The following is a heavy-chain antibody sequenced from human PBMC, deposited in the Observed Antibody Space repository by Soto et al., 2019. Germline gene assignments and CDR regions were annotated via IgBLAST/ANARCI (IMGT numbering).Heavy chain of an antibody. CDR2: MSHRGIP. CDR3: ARAPYSTNYYYYGIDV. D-gene: IGHD2-2*01. Sequence: SETLSLTCAVSGGSISSDAYSWSWIRHPPGKGLEWVGYMSHRGIPYYNPSLKSRVTISVDRSKNQFSLKLTSVTAADTAVYYCARAPYSTNYYYYGIDVWGQGTTVTVSS. J-gene: IGHJ6*02. V-gene: IGHV4-30-2*01. CDR1: GGSISSDAYS.